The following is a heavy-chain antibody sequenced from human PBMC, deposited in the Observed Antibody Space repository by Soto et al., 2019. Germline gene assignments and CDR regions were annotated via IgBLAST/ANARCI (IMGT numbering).Heavy chain of an antibody. D-gene: IGHD2-15*01. CDR2: IIPIFGTA. J-gene: IGHJ4*02. CDR1: GGTFSSYA. V-gene: IGHV1-69*13. Sequence: GASVKVSCKASGGTFSSYAISWVRQAPGQGLEWMGGIIPIFGTANYAQKFQGRVTITADESTSTAYMELSSLRSEDTAVYYCAREYGYCSGGSCYHYFDYRAQRTPVTVSS. CDR3: AREYGYCSGGSCYHYFDY.